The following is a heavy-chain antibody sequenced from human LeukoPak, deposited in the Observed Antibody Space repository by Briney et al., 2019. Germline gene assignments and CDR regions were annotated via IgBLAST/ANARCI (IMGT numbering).Heavy chain of an antibody. CDR2: IIPIFGTA. D-gene: IGHD6-13*01. J-gene: IGHJ1*01. CDR3: ARVGIAAAGSNAPIQH. CDR1: GGTFSSYA. V-gene: IGHV1-69*13. Sequence: SVKVSCKASGGTFSSYAIGWVRQAPGQGLEWMGGIIPIFGTANYAQKFQGRVTITADESTSTAYMELSSLRSEDTAVYYCARVGIAAAGSNAPIQHWGQGTLVTVSS.